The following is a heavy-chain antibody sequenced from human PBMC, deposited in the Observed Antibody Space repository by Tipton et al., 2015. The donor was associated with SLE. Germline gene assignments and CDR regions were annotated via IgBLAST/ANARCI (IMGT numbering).Heavy chain of an antibody. CDR3: ARGMDPTSSRISGY. Sequence: GSLRLSCAASGFTFSTYWMHWVRQAPGKGLVWVSRINEDGSITSYEDSVKGRFTISRDNARNTLYLQMNSLRAEDAALYYCARGMDPTSSRISGYWGQGTLVSVSS. J-gene: IGHJ4*02. V-gene: IGHV3-74*01. CDR1: GFTFSTYW. D-gene: IGHD2-2*01. CDR2: INEDGSIT.